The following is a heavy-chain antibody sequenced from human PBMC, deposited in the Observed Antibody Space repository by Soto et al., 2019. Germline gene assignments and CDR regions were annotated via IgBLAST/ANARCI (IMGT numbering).Heavy chain of an antibody. CDR3: ARVRSDYGDYIDY. CDR2: IYSGGST. V-gene: IGHV3-53*01. Sequence: GGSLRLSCAASGFTVSSNYMSWVRQAPGKGLEWVSVIYSGGSTYYADSVKGRFTISRDNSKNTLYLQMNSLRAEDTAVYYCARVRSDYGDYIDYWGQGTLVTVSS. J-gene: IGHJ4*02. CDR1: GFTVSSNY. D-gene: IGHD4-17*01.